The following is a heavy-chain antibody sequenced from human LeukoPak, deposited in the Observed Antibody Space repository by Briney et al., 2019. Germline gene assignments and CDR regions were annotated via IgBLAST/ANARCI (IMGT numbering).Heavy chain of an antibody. J-gene: IGHJ4*02. D-gene: IGHD3-10*01. CDR3: ARVPQQTMAPDY. V-gene: IGHV3-53*01. CDR1: GFTVSSNY. Sequence: GGSLRLSCAASGFTVSSNYMSWVRQAPGKGLEWVSVIYSGGSTYYADSVKGRFTISRDNSKNTLYLQMNSLRAEDTAVYYCARVPQQTMAPDYWGQGTLVTVSP. CDR2: IYSGGST.